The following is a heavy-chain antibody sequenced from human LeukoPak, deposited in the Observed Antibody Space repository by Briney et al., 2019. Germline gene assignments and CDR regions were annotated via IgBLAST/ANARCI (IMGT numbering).Heavy chain of an antibody. V-gene: IGHV1-2*04. D-gene: IGHD5-18*01. Sequence: ASVKVSCKASGYTYTGNYMHWVRQAPGQWLEWMGWIDPNSGGTNYAQKFQGWVTMTRDTSISTAYMELSRLRSDDTAVYYCARGYSYGYLAYWGQGTLVTVSS. J-gene: IGHJ4*02. CDR3: ARGYSYGYLAY. CDR1: GYTYTGNY. CDR2: IDPNSGGT.